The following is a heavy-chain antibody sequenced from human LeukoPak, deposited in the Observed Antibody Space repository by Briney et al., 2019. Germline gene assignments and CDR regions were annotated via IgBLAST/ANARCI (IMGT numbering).Heavy chain of an antibody. CDR3: ARDVGITVADSFDP. J-gene: IGHJ5*02. CDR2: INPNSGGT. Sequence: ASVRVSCKASGYTFTAYYIHWVRQAPGQGPEWMGWINPNSGGTNYAQNLQGRVTMSRDTSISTAYMEVRGLRSDDTAMYYCARDVGITVADSFDPWGQGTLVTVSS. CDR1: GYTFTAYY. V-gene: IGHV1-2*02. D-gene: IGHD6-13*01.